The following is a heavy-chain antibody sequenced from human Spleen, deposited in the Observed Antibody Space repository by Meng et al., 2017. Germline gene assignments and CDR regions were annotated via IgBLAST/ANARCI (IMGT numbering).Heavy chain of an antibody. D-gene: IGHD2/OR15-2a*01. Sequence: QRQLQESGRGLVKTEEARALTCTVSGGSISSSNHYWDWIRQPPGKGLEWIGSIYYSGSTYYNPSLKSRVTISVDTSKNHFSLKLNSVTATDTAFYYCARHASINTDYFDYWGQGTLVTVSS. CDR2: IYYSGST. V-gene: IGHV4-39*02. CDR3: ARHASINTDYFDY. CDR1: GGSISSSNHY. J-gene: IGHJ4*02.